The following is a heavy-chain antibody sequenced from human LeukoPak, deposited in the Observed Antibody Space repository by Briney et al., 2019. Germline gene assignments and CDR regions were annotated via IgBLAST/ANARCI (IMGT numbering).Heavy chain of an antibody. J-gene: IGHJ3*02. CDR2: IYPCDSDT. CDR3: ARDRGYDSSGYYYVYDAFDI. CDR1: GYSFTSYW. D-gene: IGHD3-22*01. Sequence: GESLKISCKGSGYSFTSYWIGWVRQMPGKGLEWMGIIYPCDSDTRYSPSFQGQVTISADKSTSTAYLQWSSLKASDTAMYYCARDRGYDSSGYYYVYDAFDIWGQGTMVTVSS. V-gene: IGHV5-51*01.